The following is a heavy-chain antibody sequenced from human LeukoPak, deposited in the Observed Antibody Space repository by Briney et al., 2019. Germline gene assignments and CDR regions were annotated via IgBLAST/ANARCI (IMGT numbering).Heavy chain of an antibody. Sequence: QPGGSLRLSCAASGFTFSTYSMNWVRQAPGKGLEWVSYISSSSSTEYYADSVKGRFTISRDNAKNTLYLQMNSLRAEDTALYYCAKAYGSGVFQQDFDYWGQGTLVPVSS. CDR1: GFTFSTYS. CDR3: AKAYGSGVFQQDFDY. D-gene: IGHD3-10*01. V-gene: IGHV3-48*01. J-gene: IGHJ4*02. CDR2: ISSSSSTE.